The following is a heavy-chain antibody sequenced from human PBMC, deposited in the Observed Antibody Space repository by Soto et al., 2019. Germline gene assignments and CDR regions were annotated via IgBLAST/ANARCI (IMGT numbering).Heavy chain of an antibody. CDR3: ARDGTAYSSGWPMDY. D-gene: IGHD6-19*01. CDR1: GFIFSSYG. V-gene: IGHV3-33*01. CDR2: IWYDGSNK. J-gene: IGHJ4*02. Sequence: PGGSLRLSCAASGFIFSSYGMHWVRQAPGKGLEWVAVIWYDGSNKYYGDSVKGRFTISRDNSKNTLYLQMYSLRDEDTAVYYCARDGTAYSSGWPMDYWGRGTLVTVSS.